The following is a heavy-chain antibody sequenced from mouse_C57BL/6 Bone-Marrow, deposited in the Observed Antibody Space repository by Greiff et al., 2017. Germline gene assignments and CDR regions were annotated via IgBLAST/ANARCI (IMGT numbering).Heavy chain of an antibody. V-gene: IGHV5-9*01. Sequence: EVQRVESGGGLVKPGGSLKLSCAASGFTFSSYTMSWVRQTPEQRLQWVAAISGGGGNTYYPDSVKGRFTLSSANDKTILYLQMSSLRSEDTSLYYCSRQVTTVLATKYFDVWGTGTTVTVSS. CDR3: SRQVTTVLATKYFDV. CDR2: ISGGGGNT. J-gene: IGHJ1*03. CDR1: GFTFSSYT. D-gene: IGHD1-1*01.